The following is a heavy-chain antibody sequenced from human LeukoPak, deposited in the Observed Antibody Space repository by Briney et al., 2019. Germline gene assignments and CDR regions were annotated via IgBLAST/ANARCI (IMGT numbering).Heavy chain of an antibody. D-gene: IGHD5-18*01. V-gene: IGHV3-30*02. J-gene: IGHJ4*02. CDR3: AKGSGQIQLWPAFFDY. Sequence: GGSLRLSCAASGFTFSSYGMHWVRQAPGKGLEWVAFIRYDGSNKYYADSVKGRFTISRDNSKNTLYLQMNSLRAEDTAVYYCAKGSGQIQLWPAFFDYWGQGTLVTVSS. CDR2: IRYDGSNK. CDR1: GFTFSSYG.